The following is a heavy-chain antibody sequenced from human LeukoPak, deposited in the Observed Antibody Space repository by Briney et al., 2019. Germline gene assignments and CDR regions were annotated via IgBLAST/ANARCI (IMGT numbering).Heavy chain of an antibody. V-gene: IGHV3-21*01. CDR3: ARGCSGGSCLGH. J-gene: IGHJ4*02. D-gene: IGHD2-15*01. CDR1: GFTFSSYS. Sequence: GGSLRLSCAASGFTFSSYSMNWVRQAPGKGLEWVSSISSSSSYIYYADSVKGRFTISRDNAKNSLYLQMNSLRAEDTAVYYCARGCSGGSCLGHWGQGTLVTVSS. CDR2: ISSSSSYI.